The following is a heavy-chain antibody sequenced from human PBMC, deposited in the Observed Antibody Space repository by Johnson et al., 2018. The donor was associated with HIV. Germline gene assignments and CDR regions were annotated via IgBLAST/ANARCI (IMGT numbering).Heavy chain of an antibody. Sequence: QVQLVESGGGLVRPGESLRLSCVASGFTFSDSYMNWIRQAPGKGLEWIAYISSGGSGMNYADSVKGRFTISRDNSKSTLYLQMNSLRPEDTAVYYCAKERRAPRAFDLWGQGTMVTVSS. J-gene: IGHJ3*01. V-gene: IGHV3-11*04. CDR1: GFTFSDSY. CDR2: ISSGGSGM. D-gene: IGHD1-26*01. CDR3: AKERRAPRAFDL.